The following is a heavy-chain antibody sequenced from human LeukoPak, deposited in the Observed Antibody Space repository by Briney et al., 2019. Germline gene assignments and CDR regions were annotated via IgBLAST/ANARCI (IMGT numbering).Heavy chain of an antibody. V-gene: IGHV1-2*02. CDR2: INPNSGGT. J-gene: IGHJ5*02. CDR3: ARDRACSSTSCYRWFDP. CDR1: GYTFTGYY. Sequence: ASVKASCKASGYTFTGYYMHWVRQAPGQGLEWMGWINPNSGGTNYAQKFQGRVTMTRDTSISTAYMELSRLRSDDTAVYYCARDRACSSTSCYRWFDPWGQGTLVTVSS. D-gene: IGHD2-2*01.